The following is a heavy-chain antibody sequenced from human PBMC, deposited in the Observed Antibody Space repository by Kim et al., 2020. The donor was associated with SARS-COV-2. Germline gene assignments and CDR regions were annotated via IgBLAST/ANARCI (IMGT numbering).Heavy chain of an antibody. D-gene: IGHD5-12*01. V-gene: IGHV1-69*04. Sequence: SVKVSCKASGGTFSSYAISWVRQAPGQGLEWMGRIIPILGIANYAQKFQGRVTITADKSTSTAYMELSSLRSEDTAVYYCARVIGGYDWGESYYYGMDVWGQGTTVTVSS. CDR3: ARVIGGYDWGESYYYGMDV. CDR1: GGTFSSYA. CDR2: IIPILGIA. J-gene: IGHJ6*02.